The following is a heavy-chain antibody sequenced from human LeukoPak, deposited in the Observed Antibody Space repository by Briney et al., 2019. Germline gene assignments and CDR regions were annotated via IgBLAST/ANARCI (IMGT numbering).Heavy chain of an antibody. D-gene: IGHD6-19*01. CDR3: AKRADAGTSSSGWYDY. CDR2: ISGSGLST. J-gene: IGHJ4*02. CDR1: GFTFSSYA. Sequence: GGSLRLSCAASGFTFSSYAMSWVRQAPGKGLEWVSAISGSGLSTYYAESVRGRFTTSRDNSKNTLYLQMNSLRAEDTAVYYCAKRADAGTSSSGWYDYWGQGTQVTVSS. V-gene: IGHV3-23*01.